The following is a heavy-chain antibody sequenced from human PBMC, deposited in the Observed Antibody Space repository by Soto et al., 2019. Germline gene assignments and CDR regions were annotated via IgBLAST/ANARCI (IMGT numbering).Heavy chain of an antibody. J-gene: IGHJ4*02. Sequence: EVQLVESGGGLVQPGGSLRLSCAASGFTFNTYWMTWVRQAPGQGLEWVANIKPDGSETYYLDSVKGRFTISRDSARDSVHLQMNVLRAEDTALYYCGRSGKVAAIDYWGRGTLVTVSS. CDR2: IKPDGSET. V-gene: IGHV3-7*01. CDR3: GRSGKVAAIDY. CDR1: GFTFNTYW. D-gene: IGHD6-19*01.